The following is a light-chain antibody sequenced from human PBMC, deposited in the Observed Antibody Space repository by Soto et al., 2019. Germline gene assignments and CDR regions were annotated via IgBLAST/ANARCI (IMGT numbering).Light chain of an antibody. CDR2: DVS. CDR3: NSYTSSTASGI. CDR1: SSDVGGYNY. Sequence: QSALTQPASVSGSPGQSITISCTGTSSDVGGYNYVSWYQQYPGKAPKLMIYDVSNRPSGVSNRFSGSKSGNTASLTISGLQAEDEADYYCNSYTSSTASGIFGTGTKVTVL. J-gene: IGLJ1*01. V-gene: IGLV2-14*01.